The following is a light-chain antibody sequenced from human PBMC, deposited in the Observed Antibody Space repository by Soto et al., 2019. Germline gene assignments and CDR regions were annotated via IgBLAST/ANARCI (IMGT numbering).Light chain of an antibody. V-gene: IGKV1-5*03. CDR3: QQYNSYSAT. CDR1: QSISSW. Sequence: DIQMTQSPSTLSASVGDRVTITCRASQSISSWLAWYQQKPGKAPKLLIYKASSLESGVPSTFSGSGSGTEFTLTISSLQPDNFATYYCQQYNSYSATFGQGTKVEIE. J-gene: IGKJ1*01. CDR2: KAS.